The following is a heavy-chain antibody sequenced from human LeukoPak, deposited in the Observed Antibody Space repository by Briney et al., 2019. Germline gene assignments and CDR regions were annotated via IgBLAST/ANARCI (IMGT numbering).Heavy chain of an antibody. D-gene: IGHD2-15*01. CDR2: ISSSSSYT. CDR3: AREVDCSGGSCYANWFDP. V-gene: IGHV3-11*05. Sequence: GGSLRLSCAASGFTFSDYNMSWIRQAPGQGLEWVSYISSSSSYTNYADSVKGRFTISRDNAKNSLYLQMNSLRAEDTAVYYCAREVDCSGGSCYANWFDPWGQGTLVTVSS. CDR1: GFTFSDYN. J-gene: IGHJ5*02.